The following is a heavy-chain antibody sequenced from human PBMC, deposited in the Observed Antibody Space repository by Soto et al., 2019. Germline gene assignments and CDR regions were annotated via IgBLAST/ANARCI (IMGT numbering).Heavy chain of an antibody. V-gene: IGHV1-69*02. CDR2: IIPILGIA. CDR3: AVTGIAVAGTSSVYFQH. J-gene: IGHJ1*01. D-gene: IGHD6-19*01. Sequence: ASVKVSCKASGGTFSSYTISWVRQAPGQGLEWMGRIIPILGIANYAQKFQGRVTITADKSTSTAYMELSSLRSEDTAVYYCAVTGIAVAGTSSVYFQHWGQDTLLTVSS. CDR1: GGTFSSYT.